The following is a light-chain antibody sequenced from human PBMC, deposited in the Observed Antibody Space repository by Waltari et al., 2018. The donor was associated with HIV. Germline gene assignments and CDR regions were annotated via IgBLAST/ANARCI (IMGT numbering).Light chain of an antibody. J-gene: IGLJ2*01. CDR2: EVS. CDR1: SSDVGGYNY. Sequence: QSALTQPASVSGSPGQSITISCTGTSSDVGGYNYVSWYQQHPDRAPKLMIYEVSNRPSGVSNRFSGSKSGTSASLDISGLRSEDEADYYCAAWDDSLSEVVFGGGTKLTVL. V-gene: IGLV2-14*01. CDR3: AAWDDSLSEVV.